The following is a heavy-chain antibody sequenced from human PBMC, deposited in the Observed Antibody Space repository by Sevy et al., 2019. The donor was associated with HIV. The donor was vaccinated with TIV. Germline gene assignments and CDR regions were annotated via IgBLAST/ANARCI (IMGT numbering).Heavy chain of an antibody. D-gene: IGHD3-22*01. CDR3: ARSFRLRSAGITTTTTKYYYGMDV. V-gene: IGHV5-10-1*01. Sequence: GESLKISCKGSGYSFTSYWISWVRQMPGKGLEWMGRIDPSDSYTNYSLSFQGHVTISADKSISTAYLQWSSLKASDTAMYYCARSFRLRSAGITTTTTKYYYGMDVWGQGTTVTVSS. J-gene: IGHJ6*02. CDR2: IDPSDSYT. CDR1: GYSFTSYW.